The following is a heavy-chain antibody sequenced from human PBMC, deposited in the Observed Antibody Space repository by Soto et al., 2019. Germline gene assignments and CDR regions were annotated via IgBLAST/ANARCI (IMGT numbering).Heavy chain of an antibody. CDR3: ARLVTGEAAGTFWFDP. CDR1: GGAIAGYY. Sequence: LSLTCTVSGGAIAGYYWSWRRQSPGRGLEWIGYIYYSGDTNYNLSLKSRVTISKGMSKNQVSLNLRSVTAADTAVYYCARLVTGEAAGTFWFDPWGQGTLVTVSS. V-gene: IGHV4-59*01. D-gene: IGHD6-13*01. CDR2: IYYSGDT. J-gene: IGHJ5*02.